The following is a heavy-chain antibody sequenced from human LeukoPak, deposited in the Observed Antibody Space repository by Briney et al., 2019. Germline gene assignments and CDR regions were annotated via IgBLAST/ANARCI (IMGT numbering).Heavy chain of an antibody. CDR2: VIPIFNSA. Sequence: SVRVSCKAFGGTFSSLAFSWVRQAPGQGLEWMGRVIPIFNSAKYAPRFQDRVTITADTPTSTAYMALGSLRSEDTAVYYCASPTGFDVLDLWGQGTMVTVSS. CDR3: ASPTGFDVLDL. CDR1: GGTFSSLA. D-gene: IGHD4-11*01. V-gene: IGHV1-69*06. J-gene: IGHJ3*01.